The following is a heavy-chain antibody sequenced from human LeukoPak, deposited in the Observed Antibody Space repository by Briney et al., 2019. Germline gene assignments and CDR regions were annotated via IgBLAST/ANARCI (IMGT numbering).Heavy chain of an antibody. V-gene: IGHV3-21*01. Sequence: GGSLRLSCAASGFTFSSYSMNWVRQAPGKGLEWVSSISSSGSYIYYADSVKGRFTISRDNAKNSLYLQMNSLRAEDTAVYYCARSGYSSGWYPAHFDYWGQGTLVTVSS. J-gene: IGHJ4*02. CDR2: ISSSGSYI. CDR3: ARSGYSSGWYPAHFDY. D-gene: IGHD6-19*01. CDR1: GFTFSSYS.